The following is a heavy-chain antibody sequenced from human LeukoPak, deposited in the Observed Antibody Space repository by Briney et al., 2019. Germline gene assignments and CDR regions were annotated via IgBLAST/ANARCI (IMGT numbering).Heavy chain of an antibody. CDR3: ARAQCGTYYYYYGMDV. Sequence: SETLSLTCTVSGGSISSYYWSWIRQPPGKGLEWIGYIYYSGSANYNPSLKSRVTISVDTSKNQFSLHVGSVNDADTGVCYCARAQCGTYYYYYGMDVWGQGTTVTVSS. J-gene: IGHJ6*02. CDR2: IYYSGSA. V-gene: IGHV4-59*01. CDR1: GGSISSYY. D-gene: IGHD6-19*01.